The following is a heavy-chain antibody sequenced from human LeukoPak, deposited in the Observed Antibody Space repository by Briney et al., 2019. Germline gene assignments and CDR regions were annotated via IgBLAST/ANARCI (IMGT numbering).Heavy chain of an antibody. J-gene: IGHJ4*02. V-gene: IGHV3-23*01. CDR1: GFTFSSYA. Sequence: GGSLRLSCAASGFTFSSYAMSWVRQAPGKGLEWVSAILGSGGSTYYADSVKGRFTIRRDKSKNTLYMQMNSLRAEDTAVYYCASPSVRYCSSTCCSYFDYWGQGTLVTVSS. D-gene: IGHD2-2*01. CDR2: ILGSGGST. CDR3: ASPSVRYCSSTCCSYFDY.